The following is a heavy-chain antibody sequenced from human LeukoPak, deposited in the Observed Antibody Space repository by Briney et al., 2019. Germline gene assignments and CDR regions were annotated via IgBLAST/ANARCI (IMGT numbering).Heavy chain of an antibody. D-gene: IGHD3-10*01. J-gene: IGHJ4*02. CDR3: ARGPKYYYGSGSYAY. V-gene: IGHV1-69*05. CDR1: GGTFSSYA. Sequence: SVKVSCKASGGTFSSYAISWVRQAPGQGLEWMGGIIPIFGTANYAQKFQGRVTMTRNTSISTAYMELSSLRSEDTAVYYCARGPKYYYGSGSYAYWGQGTLVTVSS. CDR2: IIPIFGTA.